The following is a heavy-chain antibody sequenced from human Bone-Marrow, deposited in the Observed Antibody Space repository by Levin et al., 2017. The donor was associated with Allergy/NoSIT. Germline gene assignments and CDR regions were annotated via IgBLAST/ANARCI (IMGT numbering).Heavy chain of an antibody. CDR2: INHSGST. Sequence: SQTLSLTCAVYGGSFSGYYWSWIRQPPGKGLEWIGEINHSGSTNYNPSLKSRVTISVDTSKNQFSLKLSSVTAADTAVYYCARAPFYSSYSSSWYSRRYFDYWGQGTLVTVSS. J-gene: IGHJ4*02. D-gene: IGHD6-13*01. CDR1: GGSFSGYY. CDR3: ARAPFYSSYSSSWYSRRYFDY. V-gene: IGHV4-34*01.